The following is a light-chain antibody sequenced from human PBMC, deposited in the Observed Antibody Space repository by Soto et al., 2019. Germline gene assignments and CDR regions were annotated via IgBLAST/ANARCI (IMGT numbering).Light chain of an antibody. Sequence: QLVLTQPASVSGSPGQSITISCTGTTTDFHVGNYVSWYQQHPGKAPKLIMFEVTHRPSGVSHRFSGSQSANTASLTISGLQAEDEADYYCSSFTSRTTWVFGGGTKLTVL. CDR2: EVT. CDR1: TTDFHVGNY. CDR3: SSFTSRTTWV. J-gene: IGLJ3*02. V-gene: IGLV2-14*01.